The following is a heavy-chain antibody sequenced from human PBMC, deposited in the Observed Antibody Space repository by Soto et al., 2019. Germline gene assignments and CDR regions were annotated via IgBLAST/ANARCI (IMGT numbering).Heavy chain of an antibody. CDR3: ARQIYYYDSSGYSGPAYNWFDP. Sequence: PSETLSLTCAVSSGTISSSNWWTWVRQPPGKGPEWIGEINQSGSPNYNPSLRSRVTISVDTSKTQFFLKLSSVTAADTAVYYCARQIYYYDSSGYSGPAYNWFDPWGQGTLVTVSS. CDR2: INQSGSP. D-gene: IGHD3-22*01. V-gene: IGHV4-4*02. J-gene: IGHJ5*02. CDR1: SGTISSSNW.